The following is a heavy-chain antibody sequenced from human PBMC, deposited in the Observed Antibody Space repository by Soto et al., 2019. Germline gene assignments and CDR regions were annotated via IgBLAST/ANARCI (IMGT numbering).Heavy chain of an antibody. D-gene: IGHD1-26*01. J-gene: IGHJ3*02. CDR1: GFTFSNAW. V-gene: IGHV3-15*01. CDR2: IKSKTDGGTT. CDR3: ASYLREGAARAAFDI. Sequence: GGSLRLSCAASGFTFSNAWMSWVRQAPGKGLEWVGRIKSKTDGGTTDYAAPVKGRFTISRDDSKNTLYLQMNSLKTEDTAVYYCASYLREGAARAAFDIWGQGTMVTVSS.